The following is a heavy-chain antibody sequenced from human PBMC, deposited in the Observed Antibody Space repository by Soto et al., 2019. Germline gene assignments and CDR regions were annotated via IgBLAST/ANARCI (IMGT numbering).Heavy chain of an antibody. Sequence: QVQLVQSGAEVKKPGSSVKVSCKASGGTFSSYAISWVRQAHGQGLEWMGGIIPIFGTANYAQTFQGRVTITADESTRTAYMELRSLRSEDTAVYYCAMVYSSGYYYCLGAFDIWGQGTMVTVSS. V-gene: IGHV1-69*01. CDR2: IIPIFGTA. J-gene: IGHJ3*02. D-gene: IGHD3-22*01. CDR3: AMVYSSGYYYCLGAFDI. CDR1: GGTFSSYA.